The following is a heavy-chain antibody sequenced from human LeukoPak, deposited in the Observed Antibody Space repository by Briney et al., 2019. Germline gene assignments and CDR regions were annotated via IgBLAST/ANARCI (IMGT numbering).Heavy chain of an antibody. Sequence: GGSLRLSCAASGFTFSSYGMHWVRQAPGKGLEWVAFIRYDGSNKYYADSVKGRFTISRDNSKNTLYLQMNSLRAEDTAVYYCAKDGERGYYDSSGYYYVGNYYFDYWGQGTLVTVSS. CDR3: AKDGERGYYDSSGYYYVGNYYFDY. J-gene: IGHJ4*02. CDR2: IRYDGSNK. V-gene: IGHV3-30*02. D-gene: IGHD3-22*01. CDR1: GFTFSSYG.